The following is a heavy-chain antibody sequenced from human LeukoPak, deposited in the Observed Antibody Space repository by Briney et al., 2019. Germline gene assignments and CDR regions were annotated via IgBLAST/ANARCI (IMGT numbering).Heavy chain of an antibody. CDR3: ARIARYSSSWYRFDP. J-gene: IGHJ5*02. CDR1: GFSLSTSGMC. D-gene: IGHD6-13*01. CDR2: IDWDDDK. V-gene: IGHV2-70*01. Sequence: ESGPALVKPTQTLTLTCTFSGFSLSTSGMCVSWIRQPPGKALEWLALIDWDDDKYYSTSLKTRLTISKDTSKNQVVLTMTNMDPVDTATYYCARIARYSSSWYRFDPWGQGTLVTVSS.